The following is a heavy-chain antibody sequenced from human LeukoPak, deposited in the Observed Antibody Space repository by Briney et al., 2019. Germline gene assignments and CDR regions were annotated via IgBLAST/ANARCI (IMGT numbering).Heavy chain of an antibody. CDR1: GGSFSGYY. Sequence: SDTLSLTCAVYGGSFSGYYWSWIRQPPGKGLEWIGEINYSGSTNYNPSLKSRVTISGDTSKSQFSLKLSSVTAAGTAVYYGARWSKYYYDSSGPTKYAFDIWGQGTMVPVSS. CDR2: INYSGST. J-gene: IGHJ3*02. D-gene: IGHD3-22*01. V-gene: IGHV4-34*01. CDR3: ARWSKYYYDSSGPTKYAFDI.